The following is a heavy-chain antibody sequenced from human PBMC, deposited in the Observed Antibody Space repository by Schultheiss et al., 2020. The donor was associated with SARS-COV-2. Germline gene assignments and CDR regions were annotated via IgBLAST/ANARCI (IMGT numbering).Heavy chain of an antibody. CDR2: IYYSGST. V-gene: IGHV4-38-2*01. J-gene: IGHJ4*02. Sequence: SQTLSLTCAVSGYSISSGYYWGWIRQPPGKGLEWIGYIYYSGSTNYNPSLKSRVTISVDTSKNQFSLKLSSVTAADTAVYYCARVNKLVGFDYWGQGTLVTVSS. D-gene: IGHD6-6*01. CDR1: GYSISSGYY. CDR3: ARVNKLVGFDY.